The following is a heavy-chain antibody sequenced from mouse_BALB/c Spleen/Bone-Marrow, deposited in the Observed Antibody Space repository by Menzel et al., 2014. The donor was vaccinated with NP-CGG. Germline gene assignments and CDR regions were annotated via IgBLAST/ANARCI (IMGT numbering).Heavy chain of an antibody. CDR1: GFTFTDYY. CDR2: IRNKANGYTT. J-gene: IGHJ2*01. V-gene: IGHV7-3*02. CDR3: ARLGRGYFDY. Sequence: EVKLVESGGGLVQPGGSLRLSCVTSGFTFTDYYMNWVRQPPGKALEWLGFIRNKANGYTTEYSASVKGRFTISRDNSQSILYLQMNILRAEDSATYYCARLGRGYFDYWGQGTTLTVSS. D-gene: IGHD4-1*01.